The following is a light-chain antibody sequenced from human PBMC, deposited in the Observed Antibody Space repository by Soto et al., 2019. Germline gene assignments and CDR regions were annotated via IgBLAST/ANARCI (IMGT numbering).Light chain of an antibody. CDR2: DVS. V-gene: IGLV2-11*01. J-gene: IGLJ1*01. CDR3: YSYEGISYV. CDR1: SSDVGGYNY. Sequence: QSAPTQPRSVSGSPGQSVTISCTGTSSDVGGYNYVSWYQQHPGKAPKLMMYDVSKRPSGVTDRFSGSKSGNTASLTISGLHAEDEADYYCYSYEGISYVFGTGNKLTVL.